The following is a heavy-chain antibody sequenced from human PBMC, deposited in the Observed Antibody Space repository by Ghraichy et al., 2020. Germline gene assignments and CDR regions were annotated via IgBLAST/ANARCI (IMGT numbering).Heavy chain of an antibody. J-gene: IGHJ5*02. V-gene: IGHV2-5*02. CDR2: IYWDDDK. CDR3: AHRLQYDILTGPLRNHWFDP. Sequence: SGPTLVKPTQTLTLTCTFSGFSLSTSGVGVGWIRQPPGKALEWLALIYWDDDKRYSPSLKSRLTITKATSKNQVVLTMTNMDPVDTATYYGAHRLQYDILTGPLRNHWFDPWGQGTLVTVSS. CDR1: GFSLSTSGVG. D-gene: IGHD3-9*01.